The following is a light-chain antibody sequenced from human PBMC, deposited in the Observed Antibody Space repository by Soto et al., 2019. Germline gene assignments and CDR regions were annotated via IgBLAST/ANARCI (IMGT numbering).Light chain of an antibody. CDR1: QTISSW. Sequence: DVQMTPSPSPLSGSVGDSVTITCLASQTISSWLAWYQQKPGKAPKLLIYKASTLKSGVPSRFSGSGSGTEFTLTISSLQPDDFATYYCQHYNSYSEAFGQGTKVDIK. CDR2: KAS. J-gene: IGKJ1*01. CDR3: QHYNSYSEA. V-gene: IGKV1-5*03.